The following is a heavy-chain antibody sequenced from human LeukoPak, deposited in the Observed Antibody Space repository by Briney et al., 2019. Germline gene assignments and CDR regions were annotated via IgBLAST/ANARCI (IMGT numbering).Heavy chain of an antibody. V-gene: IGHV1-2*02. CDR3: ARDGGYDSGYYYYYYGMDV. CDR2: INPNSGGT. CDR1: VYTFTGYY. Sequence: SSLKVSCKASVYTFTGYYVHWVRQAPGHGLEWMGWINPNSGGTNYAQKFQGRVTMTRDTSISTAYMELSRLRSDDTAVYYCARDGGYDSGYYYYYYGMDVWGQGTTVTVSS. J-gene: IGHJ6*02. D-gene: IGHD5-12*01.